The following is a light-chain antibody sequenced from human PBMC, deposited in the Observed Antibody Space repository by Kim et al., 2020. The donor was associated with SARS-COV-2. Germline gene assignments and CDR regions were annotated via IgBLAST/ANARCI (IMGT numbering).Light chain of an antibody. CDR2: GDN. J-gene: IGLJ2*01. V-gene: IGLV6-57*02. CDR3: QSYDSSNVV. Sequence: GKTVTISCTGSSGSLASNYVQWYQQLPGSAPTTVIYGDNQRPSGVPDRFSGSIDSSSNSASLTISGLKTEDEADYYCQSYDSSNVVFGGGTQLTVL. CDR1: SGSLASNY.